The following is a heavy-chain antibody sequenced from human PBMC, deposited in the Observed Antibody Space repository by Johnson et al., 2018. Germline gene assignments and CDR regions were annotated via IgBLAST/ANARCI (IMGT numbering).Heavy chain of an antibody. V-gene: IGHV3-9*01. J-gene: IGHJ3*02. D-gene: IGHD2-15*01. CDR1: GFTFDDYA. CDR3: TKVVGDAFDI. Sequence: EVQLVESGGGLVQPGRSLRLSCAAYGFTFDDYAMHWVRQAPGKGLEWVAGINWNRVSIGYGDSVKGRFTIARDNAKNSLYLQMNSLRAEDTAAYYCTKVVGDAFDIWGQGTMVTVCS. CDR2: INWNRVSI.